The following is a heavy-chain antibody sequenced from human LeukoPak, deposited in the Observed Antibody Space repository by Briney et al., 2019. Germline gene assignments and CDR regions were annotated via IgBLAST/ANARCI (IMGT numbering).Heavy chain of an antibody. CDR1: GGSISSYY. CDR2: IYYSGST. V-gene: IGHV4-59*12. CDR3: ARVSGSYRNFDY. D-gene: IGHD1-26*01. J-gene: IGHJ4*02. Sequence: SETLSLTCTVSGGSISSYYWSWIRQPPGKGLEWIGNIYYSGSTYYNPSLKSRVTISVDTSKNQFSLKLSSVTAADTAVYYCARVSGSYRNFDYWGQGTLVTVSS.